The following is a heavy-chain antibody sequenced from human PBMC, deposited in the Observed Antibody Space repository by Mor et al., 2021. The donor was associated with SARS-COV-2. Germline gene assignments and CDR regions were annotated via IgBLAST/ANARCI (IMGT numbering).Heavy chain of an antibody. CDR3: TTGLPDAFDI. V-gene: IGHV3-15*01. J-gene: IGHJ3*02. Sequence: VGRIKSKTDCGTTDYAAPVKGRFTISRDDSKNTLYLQMNSLKTEDTAVYYCTTGLPDAFDIWGQGTMVTVSS. CDR2: IKSKTDCGTT.